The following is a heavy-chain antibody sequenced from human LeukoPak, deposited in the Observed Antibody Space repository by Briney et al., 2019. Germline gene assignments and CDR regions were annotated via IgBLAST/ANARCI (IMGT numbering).Heavy chain of an antibody. V-gene: IGHV4-34*01. J-gene: IGHJ4*02. Sequence: PSETLSLTCAVYGGSFSGYYWSWIRQPPGKGLEWIGEINHSGSTNYNPSLKSRVTISVDTSKNQFSLKLSSVTAADTAVYYCARGPFTYYYDSSGYLHWGQGTLVTVSS. CDR2: INHSGST. CDR3: ARGPFTYYYDSSGYLH. D-gene: IGHD3-22*01. CDR1: GGSFSGYY.